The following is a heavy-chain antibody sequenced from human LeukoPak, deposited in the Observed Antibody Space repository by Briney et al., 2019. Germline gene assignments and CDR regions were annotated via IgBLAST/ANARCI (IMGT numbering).Heavy chain of an antibody. V-gene: IGHV3-9*01. J-gene: IGHJ6*01. D-gene: IGHD6-13*01. CDR3: ARAAYSSSWYENRHGMDV. CDR1: GFTFDDYA. Sequence: GGSLRLSCAASGFTFDDYAMHWVRQAPGKGLEWVSGISWNSGSIGYADSVKGRFTISRDNAKNSLYLQMNSLRAEDTAVYYCARAAYSSSWYENRHGMDVWGQGTTVTVSS. CDR2: ISWNSGSI.